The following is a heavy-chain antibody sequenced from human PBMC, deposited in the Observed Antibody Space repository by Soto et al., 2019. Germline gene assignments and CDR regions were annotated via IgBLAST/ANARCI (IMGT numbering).Heavy chain of an antibody. CDR3: ARRNIVVVPAAMGAWGYYYYYYMDV. CDR1: GGSISSYY. J-gene: IGHJ6*03. D-gene: IGHD2-2*01. V-gene: IGHV4-59*08. Sequence: TLSLTCTVSGGSISSYYWSWIRQPPGKGLEWIGYIYYSGSTNYNPSLKSRDTISVDTSKNQFSLKLSSVTAADTAVYYCARRNIVVVPAAMGAWGYYYYYYMDVWGKGTTVTVSS. CDR2: IYYSGST.